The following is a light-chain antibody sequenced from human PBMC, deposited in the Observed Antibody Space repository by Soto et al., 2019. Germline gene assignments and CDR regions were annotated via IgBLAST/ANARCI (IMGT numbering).Light chain of an antibody. CDR2: VAS. CDR1: QSVSNRY. Sequence: EIVLTQSPGTLSLSPGERATLSCRASQSVSNRYLAWYQQKPGQAPRLLIYVASNRATGIPDRFSGSGSGTAFTLTISGLEPEDFAVYYCQHYGSSPLFTFGPGTKVDIK. CDR3: QHYGSSPLFT. J-gene: IGKJ3*01. V-gene: IGKV3-20*01.